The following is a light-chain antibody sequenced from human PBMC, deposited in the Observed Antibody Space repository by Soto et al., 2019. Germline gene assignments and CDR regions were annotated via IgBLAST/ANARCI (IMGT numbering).Light chain of an antibody. CDR2: SNN. CDR1: SSNIGAGYD. V-gene: IGLV1-40*01. CDR3: QSFDSSLSGWV. J-gene: IGLJ3*02. Sequence: QSVLTQPPSVSEAPGQRVTISCTGSSSNIGAGYDVHWYQQLPGTAPKLLIYSNNNRPSGVPDRFSGSKSGTSASLAITGLQAEDEADYYCQSFDSSLSGWVFGGGTKLTV.